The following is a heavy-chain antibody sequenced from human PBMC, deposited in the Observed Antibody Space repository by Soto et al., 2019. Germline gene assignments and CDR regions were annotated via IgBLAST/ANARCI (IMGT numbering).Heavy chain of an antibody. CDR2: IYYSGST. V-gene: IGHV4-59*01. CDR1: GGSISSDY. D-gene: IGHD2-15*01. Sequence: PSETLSLTCTVSGGSISSDYWSWIRQPPGKGLEWIGYIYYSGSTNYNPSLKSRVTISVDTSKNQFSLKLSSVTAADTAVYYWARVGYCSGGSCIDYWGEVTLVTVSS. CDR3: ARVGYCSGGSCIDY. J-gene: IGHJ4*02.